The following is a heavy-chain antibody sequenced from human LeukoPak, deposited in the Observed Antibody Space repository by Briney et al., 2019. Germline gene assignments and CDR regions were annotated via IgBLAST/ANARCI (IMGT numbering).Heavy chain of an antibody. J-gene: IGHJ4*02. Sequence: PSETLSLTCTVSGGSISSGYYWGWIRQPPGKGLGWIGSIYHSGSTYYNPSLKSRVTISVDTSKNQFSLKLSSVTAADTAVYYCAREYYYDSSGTPAPFDYWGQGTLVTVSS. CDR2: IYHSGST. CDR1: GGSISSGYY. V-gene: IGHV4-38-2*02. CDR3: AREYYYDSSGTPAPFDY. D-gene: IGHD3-22*01.